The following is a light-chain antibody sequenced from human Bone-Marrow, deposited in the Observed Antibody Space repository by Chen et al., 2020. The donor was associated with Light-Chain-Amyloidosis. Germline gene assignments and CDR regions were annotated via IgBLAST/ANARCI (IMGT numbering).Light chain of an antibody. CDR3: AAWDGSLSGYV. CDR2: RNN. V-gene: IGLV1-47*01. J-gene: IGLJ1*01. CDR1: SSNIGINY. Sequence: QSVLTQSPSASGTPGQRITISCSGASSNIGINYVYWCQHFPGAAPHLLFHRNNQRPSGVPDRFSASRAGTSAFLPISGLRYEDEADYYCAAWDGSLSGYVFGTGTKVIVL.